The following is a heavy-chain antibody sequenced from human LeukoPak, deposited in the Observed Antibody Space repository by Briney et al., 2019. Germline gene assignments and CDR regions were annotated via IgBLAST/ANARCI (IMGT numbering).Heavy chain of an antibody. CDR2: ISYDGSNK. CDR1: GFTFSSYG. V-gene: IGHV3-30*03. D-gene: IGHD3-9*01. CDR3: ARDHTHLRYFDWLPSYYFDY. J-gene: IGHJ4*02. Sequence: QTGGSLRLSCAASGFTFSSYGMHWVRQAPGKGLEWVAVISYDGSNKYYADSVKGRFTISKDNSKNTLYLQMNSLRAEDTAVYYCARDHTHLRYFDWLPSYYFDYWGQGTLVTVSS.